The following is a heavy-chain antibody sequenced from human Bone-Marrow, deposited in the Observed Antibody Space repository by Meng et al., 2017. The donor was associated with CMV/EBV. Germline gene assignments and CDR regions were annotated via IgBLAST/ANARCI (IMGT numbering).Heavy chain of an antibody. CDR3: AREREWVHYYYGMDV. Sequence: GESLKISCAASGFTFSSYGMHWVRQAPGKGLEWVAFIRYDGSNKYYADSVKGRFTISRDNSKNTLYLQRNSLRAEDTAVYYCAREREWVHYYYGMDVWGQGTTVTVSS. V-gene: IGHV3-30*02. CDR2: IRYDGSNK. D-gene: IGHD3-3*01. CDR1: GFTFSSYG. J-gene: IGHJ6*02.